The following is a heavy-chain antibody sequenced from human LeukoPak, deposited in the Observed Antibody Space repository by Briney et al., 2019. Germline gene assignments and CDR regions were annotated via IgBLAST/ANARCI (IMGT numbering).Heavy chain of an antibody. Sequence: ASVKVSCKASGYTFTSYGISWVRQAPGQGLEWMGWISAYNGNTNYAQKLQGRVTMTTDTSTSTAYMELRSLRSDDTAVYYCATDILTGYYKGVDYWGQGTLVTVSS. CDR1: GYTFTSYG. J-gene: IGHJ4*02. D-gene: IGHD3-9*01. CDR2: ISAYNGNT. CDR3: ATDILTGYYKGVDY. V-gene: IGHV1-18*01.